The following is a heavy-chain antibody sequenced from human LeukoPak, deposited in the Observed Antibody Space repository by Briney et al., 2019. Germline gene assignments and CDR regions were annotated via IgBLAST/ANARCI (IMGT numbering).Heavy chain of an antibody. D-gene: IGHD3-10*01. CDR1: GGSISSSSYY. CDR3: ARGYGSGSYYNPQIFYFDY. Sequence: SETLSLTCTVSGGSISSSSYYWSWIRQHPGKGLEWIGYIYYSGSTYYNPSLGSRVTISVGTSQNQFSLRLSFVTAADTAMYYCARGYGSGSYYNPQIFYFDYWGQGTLVTVSS. CDR2: IYYSGST. J-gene: IGHJ4*02. V-gene: IGHV4-31*03.